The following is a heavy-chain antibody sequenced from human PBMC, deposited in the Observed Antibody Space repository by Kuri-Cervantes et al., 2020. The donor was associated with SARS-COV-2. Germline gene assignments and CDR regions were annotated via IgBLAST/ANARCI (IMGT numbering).Heavy chain of an antibody. V-gene: IGHV3-21*01. D-gene: IGHD6-19*01. J-gene: IGHJ4*02. Sequence: GESLKISCAASGFTFSSYSMNWVRQAPGKGLEWVSSISSSSSYIYYADSVKGRFTISRDNAKNSLYLQMNSLRAEDTAVYYCASGGPRIAGAGGHYWGQGTLVTVSS. CDR2: ISSSSSYI. CDR1: GFTFSSYS. CDR3: ASGGPRIAGAGGHY.